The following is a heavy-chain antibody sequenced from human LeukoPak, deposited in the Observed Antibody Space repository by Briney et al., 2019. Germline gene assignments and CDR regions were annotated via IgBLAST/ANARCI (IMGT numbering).Heavy chain of an antibody. J-gene: IGHJ4*02. CDR1: GVSISSGGYY. CDR3: ARIEDYGGNSVNY. CDR2: IYYSGST. V-gene: IGHV4-61*08. Sequence: SETLSLTCTVSGVSISSGGYYWSWIRQHPGKGLEWIGYIYYSGSTNYNPSLKSRVTISVDTSKNQFSLKLSSVTAADTAVYYCARIEDYGGNSVNYWGQGTLVTVSS. D-gene: IGHD4-23*01.